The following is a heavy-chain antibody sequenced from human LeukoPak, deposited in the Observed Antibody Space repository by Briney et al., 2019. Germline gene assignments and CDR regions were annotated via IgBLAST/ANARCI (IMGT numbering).Heavy chain of an antibody. CDR1: GGTFSSFA. Sequence: SLKVSCKASGGTFSSFALSWVRQAPGHGLEWMGRIIPILGIVNYAENVQGRVTITADQSTTTVYMELSSLRSEDTAVFYCARVRYYGSGSFYNGFQHFDLWGLGTLVTVSS. J-gene: IGHJ4*02. CDR2: IIPILGIV. D-gene: IGHD3-10*01. V-gene: IGHV1-69*04. CDR3: ARVRYYGSGSFYNGFQHFDL.